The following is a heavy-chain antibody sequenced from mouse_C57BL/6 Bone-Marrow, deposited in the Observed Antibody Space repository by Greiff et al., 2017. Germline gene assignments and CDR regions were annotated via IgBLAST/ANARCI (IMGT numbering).Heavy chain of an antibody. Sequence: VQLQQSGGGLVKPGGSLKLSCAASGFTFSDYGMHWVRQAPEKGLEWVAYISSGSSTIYYADTVKGRFTISRDNAKNTLFLQMTSLRSEDTAMYYCARAFYYGYEFAYWGQGTLVTVSA. D-gene: IGHD2-2*01. CDR2: ISSGSSTI. J-gene: IGHJ3*01. V-gene: IGHV5-17*01. CDR1: GFTFSDYG. CDR3: ARAFYYGYEFAY.